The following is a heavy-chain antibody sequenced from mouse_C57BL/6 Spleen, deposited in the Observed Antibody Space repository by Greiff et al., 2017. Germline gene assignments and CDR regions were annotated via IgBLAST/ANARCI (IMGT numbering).Heavy chain of an antibody. CDR2: IDPEDGET. D-gene: IGHD1-1*01. J-gene: IGHJ2*01. V-gene: IGHV14-2*01. Sequence: VQLQQSGAELVRPGASVKLSCTASGFNIKDYYIHWVKQRTEQGLEWIGRIDPEDGETKYASKFQGKATITSDTSSNTAYLEHSSLTSEDAAVYYGARSGTTVVATYYFGGWGQGTTLAVA. CDR1: GFNIKDYY. CDR3: ARSGTTVVATYYFGG.